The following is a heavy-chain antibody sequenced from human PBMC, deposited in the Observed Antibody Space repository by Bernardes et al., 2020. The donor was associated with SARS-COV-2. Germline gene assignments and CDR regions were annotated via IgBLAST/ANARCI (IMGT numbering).Heavy chain of an antibody. CDR3: ASTYYYDSSGYYRPLDYFDY. J-gene: IGHJ4*02. D-gene: IGHD3-22*01. CDR1: GFTFDDYA. Sequence: GGSLRLSCAASGFTFDDYAMHWVRQAPGKGLEWVSYISSSGSTIYYADSVKGRFTISRDNAKNSLYLQMNSLRAEDTAVYYCASTYYYDSSGYYRPLDYFDYWGQGTLVTVSS. CDR2: ISSSGSTI. V-gene: IGHV3-11*01.